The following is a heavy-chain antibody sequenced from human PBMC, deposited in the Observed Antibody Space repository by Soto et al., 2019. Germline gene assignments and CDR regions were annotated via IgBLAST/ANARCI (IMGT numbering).Heavy chain of an antibody. CDR1: GGIISSSNW. J-gene: IGHJ4*02. V-gene: IGHV4-4*02. CDR2: IYHSGST. D-gene: IGHD5-12*01. CDR3: ARGDSGYDPLDY. Sequence: SENLSLTYAVSGGIISSSNWWCWVRQPPGKGLEWIGEIYHSGSTNYNPSLKSRVTISVDKSKNQFSLKLSSVTAADTAVYYCARGDSGYDPLDYWGQGTLVT.